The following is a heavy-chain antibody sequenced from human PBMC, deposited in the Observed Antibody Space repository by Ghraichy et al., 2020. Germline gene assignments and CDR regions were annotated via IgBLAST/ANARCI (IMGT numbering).Heavy chain of an antibody. D-gene: IGHD6-19*01. CDR3: ARETYQWYFDY. Sequence: SETLSLTCTVSGGSITSHYWSWIRQSPGKGLEWIGYIYYHGNTNYNPSLKSRVTMSIDTSKSQFSLRLTSATAAGTAVYYCARETYQWYFDYWGQGALVIVSS. CDR2: IYYHGNT. V-gene: IGHV4-59*11. CDR1: GGSITSHY. J-gene: IGHJ4*02.